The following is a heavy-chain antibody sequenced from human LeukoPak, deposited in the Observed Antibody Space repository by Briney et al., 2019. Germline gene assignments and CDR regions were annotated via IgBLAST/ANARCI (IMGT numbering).Heavy chain of an antibody. CDR2: ISYDGSNK. CDR1: GFTFSSYA. D-gene: IGHD6-19*01. V-gene: IGHV3-30-3*01. Sequence: PGGSLRLSGAASGFTFSSYAMTWVRQAPGKGLEWVAVISYDGSNKYYADSVKGRFTISRDNSKNTLYLQMNSLRAEDTAVYYCARDLTDSSGWYRFDYWGQGTLVTVSS. CDR3: ARDLTDSSGWYRFDY. J-gene: IGHJ4*02.